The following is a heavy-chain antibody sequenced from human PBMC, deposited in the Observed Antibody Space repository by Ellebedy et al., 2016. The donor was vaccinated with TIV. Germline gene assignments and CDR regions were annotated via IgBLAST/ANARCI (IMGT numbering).Heavy chain of an antibody. D-gene: IGHD1-26*01. V-gene: IGHV4-39*01. CDR2: IYYSGDT. Sequence: MPSETLSLTCTVSGGSISSSSNYWGWLRQPPGKGLEWIGSIYYSGDTYYKPSLKCRVTISVDTSRNQFSLELSSVTAADTAVYFCPRHLGRYYEMLFDPWGQGSLVTVSS. CDR3: PRHLGRYYEMLFDP. CDR1: GGSISSSSNY. J-gene: IGHJ5*02.